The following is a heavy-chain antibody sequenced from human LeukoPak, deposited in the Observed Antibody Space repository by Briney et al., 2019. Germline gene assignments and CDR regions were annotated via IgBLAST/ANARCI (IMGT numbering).Heavy chain of an antibody. CDR1: GFTFSSYW. CDR3: AKGGALGTTNFDS. Sequence: GGSLRLSCAASGFTFSSYWMSWVRQAPGKGLEWVSTISGSGGSTYYADSVKGRFTISRDNSKNTLYLQMNSLRAEDTAVYYCAKGGALGTTNFDSWGQGTLVTVSS. V-gene: IGHV3-23*01. D-gene: IGHD1-7*01. CDR2: ISGSGGST. J-gene: IGHJ4*01.